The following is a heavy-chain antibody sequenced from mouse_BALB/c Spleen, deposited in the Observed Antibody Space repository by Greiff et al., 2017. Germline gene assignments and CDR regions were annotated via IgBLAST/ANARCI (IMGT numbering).Heavy chain of an antibody. CDR2: ISYDGSN. CDR3: ARGGGEWYGNYVGYAMDY. Sequence: EVQLQESGPGLVKPSQSLSLTCSVTGYSITSGYYWNWIRQFPGNKLEWMGYISYDGSNNYNPSLKNRISITPDTSKNQFFLKLNSVTTDDTATYYCARGGGEWYGNYVGYAMDYWGQGTSVTVSS. CDR1: GYSITSGYY. V-gene: IGHV3-6*02. D-gene: IGHD2-10*02. J-gene: IGHJ4*01.